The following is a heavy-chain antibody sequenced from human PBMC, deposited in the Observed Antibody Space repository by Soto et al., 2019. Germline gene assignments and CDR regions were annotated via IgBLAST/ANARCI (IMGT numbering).Heavy chain of an antibody. Sequence: SVKVSCKASGGTLSSFAISWVRQAPGQGLEWMGGIIPIYDTTNYAQTFQGRVTITADESTNTAFMELSSLRSVDTAVYYCARARAERERSYDFWSGSFDYWRHGSLVTVSS. D-gene: IGHD3-3*01. CDR3: ARARAERERSYDFWSGSFDY. CDR2: IIPIYDTT. V-gene: IGHV1-69*13. J-gene: IGHJ4*01. CDR1: GGTLSSFA.